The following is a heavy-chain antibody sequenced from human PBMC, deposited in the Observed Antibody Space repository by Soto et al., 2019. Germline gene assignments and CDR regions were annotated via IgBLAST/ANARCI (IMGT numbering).Heavy chain of an antibody. CDR3: AKDISGRGSFYYYFGMDV. Sequence: GGSLRLSCAASGFIFDDYAMHWVRQAPGKGLEWVSGISWNSGSIGYADSVKARFTISRDNGKNLLYLQMNSLRAEDTAFYYCAKDISGRGSFYYYFGMDVWGQGTTVTVSS. CDR1: GFIFDDYA. D-gene: IGHD1-26*01. J-gene: IGHJ6*02. V-gene: IGHV3-9*01. CDR2: ISWNSGSI.